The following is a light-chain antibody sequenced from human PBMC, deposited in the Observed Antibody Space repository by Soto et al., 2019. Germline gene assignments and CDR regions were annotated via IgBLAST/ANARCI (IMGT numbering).Light chain of an antibody. Sequence: EIVLTQSPGTLSLSPGERASLSCRASQSVSSGFLAWYQQKPGQAPRLLINGASSKATGIPDRFSGSGSGTDFSLAISRLEPEGCAVYYCQQYGSSPGATFGGGTKVEIK. CDR3: QQYGSSPGAT. V-gene: IGKV3-20*01. J-gene: IGKJ4*01. CDR1: QSVSSGF. CDR2: GAS.